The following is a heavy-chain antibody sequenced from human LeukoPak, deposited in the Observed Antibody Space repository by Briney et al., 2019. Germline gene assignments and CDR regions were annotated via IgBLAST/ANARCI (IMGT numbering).Heavy chain of an antibody. CDR2: TYYRSKWYN. CDR3: ARDQRYCSGGSCWGPLGDV. D-gene: IGHD2-15*01. Sequence: SQTLSLTCAISGDSVSSNSAAWNWIRQSPSRGLEWLGRTYYRSKWYNDYAVSVKSRIAINPDTSKNQFSLQLNSVTPEDTAVYYCARDQRYCSGGSCWGPLGDVWGKGTTVTVSS. V-gene: IGHV6-1*01. CDR1: GDSVSSNSAA. J-gene: IGHJ6*04.